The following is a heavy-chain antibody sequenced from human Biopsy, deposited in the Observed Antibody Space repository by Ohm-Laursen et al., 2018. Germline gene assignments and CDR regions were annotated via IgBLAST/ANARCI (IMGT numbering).Heavy chain of an antibody. Sequence: SLRLSCTASGLNFSIYGMHWVRQAPGKGLEWVAVTSYDGNKKYFADSVKGRFTISRDNSKSTLYLQMNSLRAEDTAVYYCANSIVPIYYDVTGEGAFDVWGQGTMVTVSS. CDR2: TSYDGNKK. D-gene: IGHD3-16*01. CDR3: ANSIVPIYYDVTGEGAFDV. V-gene: IGHV3-30*18. CDR1: GLNFSIYG. J-gene: IGHJ3*01.